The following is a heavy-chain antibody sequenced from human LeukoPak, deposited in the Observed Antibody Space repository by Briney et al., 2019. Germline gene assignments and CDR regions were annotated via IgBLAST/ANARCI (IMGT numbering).Heavy chain of an antibody. D-gene: IGHD3-3*01. CDR2: INHSGST. Sequence: SETLSLTCAVYGGSFSGYYWSWIRQPPGKGLEWMGEINHSGSTNYNPSLKSRVTISVDTSKNQFSLKLSSVTAADTAVYYCARGGYITIFGVVIRAPYYFDYWGQGTLVTVSS. J-gene: IGHJ4*02. CDR1: GGSFSGYY. CDR3: ARGGYITIFGVVIRAPYYFDY. V-gene: IGHV4-34*01.